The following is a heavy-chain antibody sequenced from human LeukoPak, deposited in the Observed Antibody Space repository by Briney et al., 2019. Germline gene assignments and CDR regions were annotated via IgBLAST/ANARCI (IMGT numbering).Heavy chain of an antibody. CDR3: AKDNFLSFGESTPFDY. Sequence: GGSLRLSCAASGFTFSSYAMSWVRQAPGKGLEWDSAISGSGGSTYYADSVKGRFTISRDNSKNTLYLQMNSLRAEDTAVYYCAKDNFLSFGESTPFDYWGQGTLVTVSS. CDR2: ISGSGGST. CDR1: GFTFSSYA. J-gene: IGHJ4*02. D-gene: IGHD3-10*01. V-gene: IGHV3-23*01.